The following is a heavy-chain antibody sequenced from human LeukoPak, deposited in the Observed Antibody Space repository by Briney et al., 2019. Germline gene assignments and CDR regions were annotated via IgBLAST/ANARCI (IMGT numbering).Heavy chain of an antibody. CDR2: IHYSGST. J-gene: IGHJ2*01. CDR3: ARPGAKMTTEDCYFDL. CDR1: GGSISSRSYY. Sequence: SETLSLTCSVSGGSISSRSYYWGWIRQPPGKGLEWIGSIHYSGSTHYNPSLKSQVTISADRSKNHFSLKLSSVTAADTAVYYCARPGAKMTTEDCYFDLWGRGTLVTVSS. V-gene: IGHV4-39*02. D-gene: IGHD4/OR15-4a*01.